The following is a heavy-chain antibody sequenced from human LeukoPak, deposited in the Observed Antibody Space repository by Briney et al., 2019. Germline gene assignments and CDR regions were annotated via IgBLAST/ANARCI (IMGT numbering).Heavy chain of an antibody. D-gene: IGHD2-21*02. CDR2: INHSGST. V-gene: IGHV4-34*01. Sequence: SETLSLTCTVYGKSFSGYYWTCIRQSPGKGLEWIGEINHSGSTNYNPSLKSRVSISIDTSKNHLSLKLSSVTAADTAVYYCARGRVSVTGYYFAMDVWGQGTTVTVFS. J-gene: IGHJ6*02. CDR1: GKSFSGYY. CDR3: ARGRVSVTGYYFAMDV.